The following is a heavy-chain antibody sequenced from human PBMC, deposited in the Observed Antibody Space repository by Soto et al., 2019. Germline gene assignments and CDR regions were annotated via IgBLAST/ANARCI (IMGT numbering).Heavy chain of an antibody. D-gene: IGHD2-2*01. CDR1: GYSISSGYY. Sequence: PSETLSLTCAVSGYSISSGYYWAWIRQPPGKGLEWIGTIYHSGSPFHNPSLKSRVAISVDTSKNQFSLKLRSVTAADTAVYYCAVGYCASATCSSEYFQNWGQGTLVTVSS. CDR2: IYHSGSP. CDR3: AVGYCASATCSSEYFQN. V-gene: IGHV4-38-2*01. J-gene: IGHJ1*01.